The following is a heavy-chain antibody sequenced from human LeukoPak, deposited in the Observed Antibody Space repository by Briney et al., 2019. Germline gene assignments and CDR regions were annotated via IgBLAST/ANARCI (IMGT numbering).Heavy chain of an antibody. CDR2: IWYDGSNK. D-gene: IGHD5-24*01. CDR3: ARHGRMGTINPSY. Sequence: SGGSLRLSCAASGFTFSSYGMHWVRQAPGKGLEWVAVIWYDGSNKYYADSVKGRFTISRDNSKNTLYLQMNSLRAEDTAVYYCARHGRMGTINPSYWGQGTLVTVSS. J-gene: IGHJ4*02. V-gene: IGHV3-33*01. CDR1: GFTFSSYG.